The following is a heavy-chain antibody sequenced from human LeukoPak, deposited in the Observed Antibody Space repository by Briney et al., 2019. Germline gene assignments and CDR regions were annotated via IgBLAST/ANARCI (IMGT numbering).Heavy chain of an antibody. J-gene: IGHJ4*02. CDR2: IKQDGSEK. CDR1: GFTFSSYW. CDR3: ARDSGPVRIAVRRGFDY. V-gene: IGHV3-7*01. Sequence: GSLRLSCAASGFTFSSYWMSWVRQAPGKGLEWVANIKQDGSEKYYVDSVKGRFTVSRDNAKNSLYLQMNSLRAEDTAVYYGARDSGPVRIAVRRGFDYWGQGTLVTVSS. D-gene: IGHD6-6*01.